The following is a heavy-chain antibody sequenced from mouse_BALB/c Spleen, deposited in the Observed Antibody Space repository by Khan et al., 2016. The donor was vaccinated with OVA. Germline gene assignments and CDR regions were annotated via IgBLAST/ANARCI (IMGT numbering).Heavy chain of an antibody. CDR1: RFTISSYG. CDR2: IDSNGGST. CDR3: ASGRLLLRYPDYFDY. J-gene: IGHJ2*01. V-gene: IGHV5-6-3*01. D-gene: IGHD1-1*01. Sequence: EVELVGSGGGIVQPGGSLKRSCAASRFTISSYGMSSVRQTPDKRLELVATIDSNGGSTDYPDSVKRRFTISGDNAKNALYLQMRSLKSEDTATYYCASGRLLLRYPDYFDYWGQGTTLTVSS.